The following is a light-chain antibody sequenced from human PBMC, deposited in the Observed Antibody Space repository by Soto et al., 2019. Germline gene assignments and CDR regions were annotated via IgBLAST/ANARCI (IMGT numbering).Light chain of an antibody. CDR2: KFS. CDR3: LQGTHCPNT. CDR1: KSLVYSDRTTY. V-gene: IGKV2-30*01. J-gene: IGKJ2*01. Sequence: DVVMTQSPLCLHVTLGQPASISCSSSKSLVYSDRTTYLSWYQQTTGQSPRRLIYKFSSRDAGVPDRFSGSGSVTDVTVKISREEAKDVGVYYGLQGTHCPNTFGQWTKLEIK.